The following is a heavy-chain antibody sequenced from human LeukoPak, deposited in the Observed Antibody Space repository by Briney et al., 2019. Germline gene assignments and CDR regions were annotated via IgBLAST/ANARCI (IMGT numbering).Heavy chain of an antibody. J-gene: IGHJ5*02. CDR2: IYYSGST. CDR1: GDSISSYY. Sequence: PSETLSLTCTVSGDSISSYYWSWIRQPPGKGLEWIGYIYYSGSTNYNPSLKSRVTISVDTSKNQFSLKLSSVTAADTAVYYCAREGDYGDYLNWFDPWGQGTLVTVSS. CDR3: AREGDYGDYLNWFDP. V-gene: IGHV4-59*01. D-gene: IGHD4-17*01.